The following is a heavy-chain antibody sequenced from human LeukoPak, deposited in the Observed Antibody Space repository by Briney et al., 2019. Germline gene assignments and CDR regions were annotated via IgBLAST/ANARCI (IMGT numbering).Heavy chain of an antibody. D-gene: IGHD3-10*01. CDR1: GGTFSSYA. CDR3: ARDTGLYGSGTLREGRCFDY. J-gene: IGHJ4*02. V-gene: IGHV1-69*13. CDR2: IIPIFGTA. Sequence: GASVKVSCKASGGTFSSYAISWVRQAPGQGLEWMGRIIPIFGTANYAQKFQGRVTITADESTSTAYMELSSLRSEDTAVYYCARDTGLYGSGTLREGRCFDYWGQGTLVTVSS.